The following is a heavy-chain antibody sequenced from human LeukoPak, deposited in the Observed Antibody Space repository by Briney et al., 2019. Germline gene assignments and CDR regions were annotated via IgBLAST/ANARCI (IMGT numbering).Heavy chain of an antibody. CDR1: VGTFSSDA. J-gene: IGHJ3*02. V-gene: IGHV1-69*13. Sequence: SVKVSCKASVGTFSSDAISWVRQAPGQGREWMGGISPIFGTANYAQKFQGRVTITPDASTSTASMELSSMRSEDTAVYYCARGFKGDYVWGSWPADAFDIWGQGTMVTVSS. D-gene: IGHD3-16*01. CDR2: ISPIFGTA. CDR3: ARGFKGDYVWGSWPADAFDI.